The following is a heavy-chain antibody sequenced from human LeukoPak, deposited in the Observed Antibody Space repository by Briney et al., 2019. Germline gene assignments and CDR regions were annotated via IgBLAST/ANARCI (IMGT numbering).Heavy chain of an antibody. CDR2: ISYDGSNK. Sequence: GGSLRISCAAFGFTFSSYAMSWVRQAPGKGLEWVALISYDGSNKYYTDSVKGRFTISRDNSKNTLYLQMDSLRAEDTAVYYCAKDRGYSYGYFDYWGQGTLVTVSS. CDR1: GFTFSSYA. D-gene: IGHD5-18*01. J-gene: IGHJ4*02. CDR3: AKDRGYSYGYFDY. V-gene: IGHV3-30*18.